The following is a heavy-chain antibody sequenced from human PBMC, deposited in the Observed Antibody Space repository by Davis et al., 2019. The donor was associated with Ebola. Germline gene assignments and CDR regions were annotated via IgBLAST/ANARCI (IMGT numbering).Heavy chain of an antibody. V-gene: IGHV3-23*01. J-gene: IGHJ4*02. CDR3: ARVPLGRYYFDY. CDR1: GFTFSNSA. Sequence: GGSLRLSCAASGFTFSNSAMSWVRQAPGKGLEWVSTIGGLGASTYYADSVKGRFTISRDNSEKTVYLQMNNLRAEDTAVYYCARVPLGRYYFDYWGQGTLVTVSS. D-gene: IGHD1-14*01. CDR2: IGGLGAST.